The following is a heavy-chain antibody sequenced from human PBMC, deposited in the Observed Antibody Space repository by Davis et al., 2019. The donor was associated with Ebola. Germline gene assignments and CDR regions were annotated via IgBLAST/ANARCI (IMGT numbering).Heavy chain of an antibody. CDR3: ARSYDSSGYYYYYYYGMDV. J-gene: IGHJ6*02. D-gene: IGHD3-22*01. Sequence: GESLKISCAASGFTFSSYSMNWVRQAPGKGLEWVSSISSSSSYIYYADSVKGRFTISRDNAKNSLYLQMNSLRAEDTAVYYCARSYDSSGYYYYYYYGMDVWGQGTTVTVSS. CDR2: ISSSSSYI. V-gene: IGHV3-21*01. CDR1: GFTFSSYS.